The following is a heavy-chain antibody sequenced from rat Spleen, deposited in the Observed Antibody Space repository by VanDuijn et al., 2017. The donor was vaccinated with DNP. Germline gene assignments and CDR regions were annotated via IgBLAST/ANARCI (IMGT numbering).Heavy chain of an antibody. CDR1: GFNFNDHW. CDR3: ARLGWHGWFAY. J-gene: IGHJ3*01. D-gene: IGHD1-11*01. CDR2: INKDSSTL. Sequence: EVKLVESGGGLVQPGRSLKLSCAASGFNFNDHWMGWVRQAPGKGLEWIGEINKDSSTLNYIPSLKDKFTISRDNAQNTLFLQMSKLGSEDTAIYYVARLGWHGWFAYWAQGTLVTVSS. V-gene: IGHV4-2*01.